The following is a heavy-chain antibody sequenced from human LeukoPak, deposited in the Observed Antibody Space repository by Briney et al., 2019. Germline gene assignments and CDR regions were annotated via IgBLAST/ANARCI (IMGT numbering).Heavy chain of an antibody. D-gene: IGHD1-26*01. CDR3: AREVFMGATRFGY. CDR1: GFTVSSNY. V-gene: IGHV3-53*01. J-gene: IGHJ4*02. CDR2: IYSGGNT. Sequence: PGGSLRLSCAASGFTVSSNYMSWVRQAPGKGLEWVSVIYSGGNTFYADSVKGRFTISRDNSKNTLYLQMNSLRADDTAVYYCAREVFMGATRFGYWGQGTLVTVSS.